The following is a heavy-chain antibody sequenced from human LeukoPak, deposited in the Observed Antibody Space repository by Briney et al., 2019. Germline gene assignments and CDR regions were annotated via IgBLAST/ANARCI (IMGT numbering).Heavy chain of an antibody. CDR2: IYHSGST. Sequence: PSETLSLTCTVSGYSISSGYYWGWIRQPPGKGLEWIGSIYHSGSTYYNPSLKSRVTISVDTSKNQFSLKLSSVTAADTAVYYCARWAYYDSSGSPGDAFDIWGQGTMVTVSS. CDR1: GYSISSGYY. CDR3: ARWAYYDSSGSPGDAFDI. D-gene: IGHD3-22*01. J-gene: IGHJ3*02. V-gene: IGHV4-38-2*02.